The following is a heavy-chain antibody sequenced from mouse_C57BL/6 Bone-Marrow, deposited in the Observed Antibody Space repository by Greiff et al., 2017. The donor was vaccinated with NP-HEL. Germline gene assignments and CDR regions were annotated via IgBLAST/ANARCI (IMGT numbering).Heavy chain of an antibody. Sequence: EVQVVESGAELVRPGASVKLSCTASGFNIKDDYMHWVKQRPEQGLEWIGWIDPENGDTEYASKFQGKATITADTSSNTAYLQLSSLTSEDTAVYYCTTSIYYDYDEFAYWGQGTLVTVSA. CDR3: TTSIYYDYDEFAY. D-gene: IGHD2-4*01. J-gene: IGHJ3*01. CDR1: GFNIKDDY. V-gene: IGHV14-4*01. CDR2: IDPENGDT.